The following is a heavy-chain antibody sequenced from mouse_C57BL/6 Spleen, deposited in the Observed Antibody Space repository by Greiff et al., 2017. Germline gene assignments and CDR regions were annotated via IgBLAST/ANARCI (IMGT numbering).Heavy chain of an antibody. CDR3: TRSAYYYGSSYDAMDY. J-gene: IGHJ4*01. V-gene: IGHV1-15*01. CDR2: IDPETGGT. Sequence: SGAELVRPGASVTLSCKASGYTFTDYEMHWVKQTPVHGLEWIGAIDPETGGTAYNQKFKGKAILTADKSSSTAYMELRSLTSEDSAVYYCTRSAYYYGSSYDAMDYWGQGTSVTVSS. D-gene: IGHD1-1*01. CDR1: GYTFTDYE.